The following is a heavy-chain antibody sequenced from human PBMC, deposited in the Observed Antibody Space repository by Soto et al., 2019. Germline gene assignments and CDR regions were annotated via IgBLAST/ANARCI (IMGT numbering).Heavy chain of an antibody. D-gene: IGHD4-17*01. CDR2: IYYSGST. Sequence: SETLSLIXTGSGGSISSYYWSWIRQPPGKGLEWIGYIYYSGSTNYNPSLKSRVTISVDTSKNQFSLKLSSVTAADPAVYYCARNLRDGDYEWLTSSWFDPWGQGTLVTVSS. V-gene: IGHV4-59*01. CDR3: ARNLRDGDYEWLTSSWFDP. J-gene: IGHJ5*02. CDR1: GGSISSYY.